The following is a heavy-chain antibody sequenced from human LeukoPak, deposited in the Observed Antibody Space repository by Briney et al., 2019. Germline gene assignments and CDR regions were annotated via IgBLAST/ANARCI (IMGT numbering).Heavy chain of an antibody. D-gene: IGHD5-24*01. CDR3: ARGVDGYNYIDY. Sequence: SETLSLTCTASGGSISSSSYFWGWIRQPPGKGLEWIGNIYYSGSAYYNPSLKSRVSMSVDTSKDQLSLKLYSVTAADTAVYYCARGVDGYNYIDYWGQGTLVTVSS. J-gene: IGHJ4*02. V-gene: IGHV4-39*07. CDR2: IYYSGSA. CDR1: GGSISSSSYF.